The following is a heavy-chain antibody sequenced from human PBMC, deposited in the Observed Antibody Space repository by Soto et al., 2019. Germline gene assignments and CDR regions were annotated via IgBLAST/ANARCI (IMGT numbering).Heavy chain of an antibody. D-gene: IGHD3-10*01. J-gene: IGHJ3*02. CDR2: ISWNSGSI. Sequence: GGSLRLSCAASGFTFDDYAMHWVRQAPGKGLEWVSGISWNSGSIGYADSVKGRFTISRDNAKNSLYLQMNSLRAEDTALYYCAKDTTPSRRGAFAIWGQGTMVTVSS. CDR3: AKDTTPSRRGAFAI. CDR1: GFTFDDYA. V-gene: IGHV3-9*01.